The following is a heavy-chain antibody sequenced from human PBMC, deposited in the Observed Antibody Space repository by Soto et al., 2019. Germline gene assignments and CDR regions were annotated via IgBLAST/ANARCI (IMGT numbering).Heavy chain of an antibody. CDR2: ISAYNGNT. J-gene: IGHJ3*02. CDR1: GETFDSYG. Sequence: VKISCEACGETFDSYGISWPRHAPEQGLEWMGWISAYNGNTNYAQQLQGRVTMTTDTSTSTAYMELRSLRSDATAVYYCARDAIVVVITNGAALDIRGQGTMVTVSS. CDR3: ARDAIVVVITNGAALDI. V-gene: IGHV1-18*04. D-gene: IGHD3-22*01.